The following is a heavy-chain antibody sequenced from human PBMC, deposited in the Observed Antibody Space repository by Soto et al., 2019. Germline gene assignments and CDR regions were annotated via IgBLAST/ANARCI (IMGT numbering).Heavy chain of an antibody. D-gene: IGHD6-13*01. J-gene: IGHJ4*02. Sequence: GGSLRLSCSASGFTFSSYGMHWVRQAPGKGLEWVAVISYDGSNKYYADSVKGRFTISRDNSKNTLYLQMNSLRAEDTAVYYCAKDHVFGIAAAGHHQYYFDYWGQGTLVTVSS. V-gene: IGHV3-30*18. CDR1: GFTFSSYG. CDR2: ISYDGSNK. CDR3: AKDHVFGIAAAGHHQYYFDY.